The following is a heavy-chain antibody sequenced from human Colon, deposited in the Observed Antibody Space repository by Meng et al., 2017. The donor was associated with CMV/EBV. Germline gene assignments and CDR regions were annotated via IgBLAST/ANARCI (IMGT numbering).Heavy chain of an antibody. V-gene: IGHV3-9*01. CDR2: ITWNSGRT. D-gene: IGHD4-17*01. CDR3: ARDTLSTVTRVPHFAMDV. Sequence: GGSLRLSCAASGFTFDDYAMHWVRQAPGKGLEWVSSITWNSGRTGYVDSVEGRFTISRDNAKNSLYLQMNSLRAEDTAVYFCARDTLSTVTRVPHFAMDVWGQGTTVTVSS. CDR1: GFTFDDYA. J-gene: IGHJ6*02.